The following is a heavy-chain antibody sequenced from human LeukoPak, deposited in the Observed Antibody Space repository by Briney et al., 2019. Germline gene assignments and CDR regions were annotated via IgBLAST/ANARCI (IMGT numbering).Heavy chain of an antibody. CDR1: GFTFSSYA. Sequence: PGGSLRLSCAASGFTFSSYAMHWVRQAPGKGLEWVAVISYDGSNKYYADSVKGRFTISRDNSKNTLYLQMNSLRAEDTAVYYCARGVEGYFDYWGQGTLVTVSS. J-gene: IGHJ4*02. CDR3: ARGVEGYFDY. CDR2: ISYDGSNK. V-gene: IGHV3-30*04. D-gene: IGHD5-24*01.